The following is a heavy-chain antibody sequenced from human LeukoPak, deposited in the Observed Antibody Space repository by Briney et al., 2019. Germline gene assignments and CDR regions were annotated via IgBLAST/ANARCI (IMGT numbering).Heavy chain of an antibody. D-gene: IGHD4-17*01. Sequence: GGSLRLSCAASGFTFSSYGMHWVRQAPGKGLEWVAFIRYDGSNKYYADSVKGRFTISRDNSKNTLYLQMNSLRAEDTAVYYCAKDVDYGDYPGYWGQGALVTVSS. J-gene: IGHJ4*02. V-gene: IGHV3-30*02. CDR3: AKDVDYGDYPGY. CDR1: GFTFSSYG. CDR2: IRYDGSNK.